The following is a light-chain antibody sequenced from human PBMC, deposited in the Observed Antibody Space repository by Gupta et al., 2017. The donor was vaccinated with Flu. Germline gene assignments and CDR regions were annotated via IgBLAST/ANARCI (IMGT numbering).Light chain of an antibody. J-gene: IGKJ4*01. Sequence: DIQMTQSPSALSTSVGDRVTITCRASQSVSSYLAWCQQKPGKAPKLLIYKASSLESGVPSRFSGNGSGTEFTLTISSRQPDDFATYYCQQYKSYSPITFGGGTKVEIK. CDR2: KAS. V-gene: IGKV1-5*03. CDR3: QQYKSYSPIT. CDR1: QSVSSY.